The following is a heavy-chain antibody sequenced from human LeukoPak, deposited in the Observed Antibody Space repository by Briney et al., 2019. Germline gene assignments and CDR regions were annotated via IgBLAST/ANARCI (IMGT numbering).Heavy chain of an antibody. CDR3: ATQSSGSYYRY. J-gene: IGHJ4*02. CDR1: GYTFTDYY. CDR2: INPNSGDT. Sequence: ASVKVSCKASGYTFTDYYMHWVRQAPGQELEWMGWINPNSGDTNYAQKFQGRVTLTRDTSISTAYMELSRLRSDDTAVYYCATQSSGSYYRYWGQGTLVTVSS. V-gene: IGHV1-2*02. D-gene: IGHD1-26*01.